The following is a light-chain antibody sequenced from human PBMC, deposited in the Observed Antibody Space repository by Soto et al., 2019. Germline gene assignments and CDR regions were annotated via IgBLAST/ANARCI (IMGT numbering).Light chain of an antibody. Sequence: DIQMTQSPSSLSASVGDRVTITCRASQDIRSDLGWYHQKTGKPPKRLIYASSSLQSGVPSRFSGRGSGTDFNLTTSSLQPDDFAIYYCQQHNSYPMTFGGGTKVEIK. J-gene: IGKJ4*01. CDR3: QQHNSYPMT. V-gene: IGKV1-17*01. CDR1: QDIRSD. CDR2: ASS.